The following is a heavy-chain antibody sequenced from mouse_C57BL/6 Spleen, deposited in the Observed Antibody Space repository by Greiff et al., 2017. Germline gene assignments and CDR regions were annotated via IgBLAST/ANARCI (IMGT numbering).Heavy chain of an antibody. CDR3: ARTGYYAMDY. Sequence: VQLQQSGPELVKPGASVKISCTASGYAFSSSWMNWVKQRPGKGLEWIGRIYPGDGDTNYNSKFKGKATLTADTSSSTAYLQLSSLTSEDSAVYYGARTGYYAMDYWGQGTSVTVSS. D-gene: IGHD4-1*01. V-gene: IGHV1-82*01. J-gene: IGHJ4*01. CDR1: GYAFSSSW. CDR2: IYPGDGDT.